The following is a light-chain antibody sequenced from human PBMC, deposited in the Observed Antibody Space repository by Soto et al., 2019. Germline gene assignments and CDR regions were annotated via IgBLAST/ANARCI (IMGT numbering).Light chain of an antibody. V-gene: IGKV3-11*01. J-gene: IGKJ4*01. CDR2: DAS. Sequence: EIVLTPSPATLSLSPGERATLYCRASQSVSSYLAWYQQKPGQAPRLLIYDASNRATGIPARFSGSGSGTDFSLTISRLEPEDFAVYYCQQYGSSPVTFGGGTKVDI. CDR1: QSVSSY. CDR3: QQYGSSPVT.